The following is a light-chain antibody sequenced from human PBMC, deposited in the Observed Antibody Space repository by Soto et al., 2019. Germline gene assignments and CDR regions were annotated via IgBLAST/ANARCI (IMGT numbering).Light chain of an antibody. Sequence: QSALTQPASASGSPGQSITISCTGTSSDVGAHKHVSWYQQHPGKAPKLMIYEVSNRPSGVSNRFSGSKSGNTASLSISGLQTEDEGDYYCESYSTTTTHWVFGGGTKLTVL. CDR1: SSDVGAHKH. CDR3: ESYSTTTTHWV. CDR2: EVS. V-gene: IGLV2-14*01. J-gene: IGLJ3*02.